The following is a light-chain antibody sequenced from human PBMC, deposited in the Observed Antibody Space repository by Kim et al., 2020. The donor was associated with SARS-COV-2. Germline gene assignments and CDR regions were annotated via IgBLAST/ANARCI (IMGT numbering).Light chain of an antibody. J-gene: IGLJ3*02. CDR1: KLGDKY. V-gene: IGLV3-1*01. Sequence: VSTGKTASITCSGDKLGDKYACWYQQKPGQSPVLVIYQDSKRPSGIPERFSGSNSGNTATLTISGTQAMDEADYYCQAWDSSTAVFGGGTQLTVL. CDR2: QDS. CDR3: QAWDSSTAV.